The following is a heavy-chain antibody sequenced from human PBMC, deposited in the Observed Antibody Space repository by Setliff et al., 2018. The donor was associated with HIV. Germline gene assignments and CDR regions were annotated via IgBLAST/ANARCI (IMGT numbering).Heavy chain of an antibody. CDR1: GASISSHY. Sequence: SETLSLTCTVSGASISSHYWSWIRQSPGRELEWIGYIYSTGSTNYNPSLQSRVSISMDASKNKFSLKVTSVTSADTAVYYCARGDPLRFLDYWGQGRQVTSPQ. J-gene: IGHJ4*02. CDR2: IYSTGST. CDR3: ARGDPLRFLDY. D-gene: IGHD3-10*01. V-gene: IGHV4-59*11.